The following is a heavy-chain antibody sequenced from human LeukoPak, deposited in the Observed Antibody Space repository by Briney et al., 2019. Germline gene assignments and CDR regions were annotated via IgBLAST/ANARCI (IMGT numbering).Heavy chain of an antibody. CDR3: AREGYYDSSGYSDY. CDR2: ISAYNGNT. Sequence: VASVKVSCKASGYTFTSYGISWVRQAPGQGLEWMGWISAYNGNTNYAQKLQGRVTMTTDTSTSTAYMELRSLRSEDTAVYYCAREGYYDSSGYSDYWGQGTLVTVSS. V-gene: IGHV1-18*01. J-gene: IGHJ4*02. D-gene: IGHD3-22*01. CDR1: GYTFTSYG.